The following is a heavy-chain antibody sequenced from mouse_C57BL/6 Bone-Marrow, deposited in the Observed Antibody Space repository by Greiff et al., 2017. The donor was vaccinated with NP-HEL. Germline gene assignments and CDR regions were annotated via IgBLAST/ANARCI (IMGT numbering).Heavy chain of an antibody. D-gene: IGHD2-5*01. CDR1: GYAFSSYW. CDR3: ARPPAYYSSHYAMDY. CDR2: IYPGDGDT. J-gene: IGHJ4*01. V-gene: IGHV1-80*01. Sequence: QVQLQQSGAELVKPGASVKISCKASGYAFSSYWMNWVKQRPGKGLEWIGQIYPGDGDTNYNGKFKGKATLTADKSSSTAYMQLSSLTSEDSAVYFCARPPAYYSSHYAMDYWGQGTSVTVSS.